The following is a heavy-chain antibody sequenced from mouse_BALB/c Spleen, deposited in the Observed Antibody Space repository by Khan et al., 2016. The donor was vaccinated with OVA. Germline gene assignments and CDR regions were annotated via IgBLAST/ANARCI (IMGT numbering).Heavy chain of an antibody. D-gene: IGHD1-1*01. CDR1: GYTFINYW. CDR3: ARRGLRWDFDN. CDR2: INPSTGYT. V-gene: IGHV1-7*01. J-gene: IGHJ2*01. Sequence: QVQLKQSGAELAKPGASVKMSCKASGYTFINYWILWIKQRPGQGLEWIGYINPSTGYTEYTQNFKDKATLTADKSSSTAYMQLSSLTSEDSTVYYCARRGLRWDFDNWGQGTTLTVSS.